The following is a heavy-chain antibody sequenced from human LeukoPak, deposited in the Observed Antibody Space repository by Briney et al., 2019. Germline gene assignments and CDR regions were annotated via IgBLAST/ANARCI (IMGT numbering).Heavy chain of an antibody. D-gene: IGHD6-13*01. V-gene: IGHV3-53*01. Sequence: GGSLRLSCAASGFTFSSYWMNRVRQAPGKGLEWVSVIYSGGSTYYADSVKGRFTISRDNSKNTLYLQMNSLRAEDTAVYYCARISQQLVSKFDYWGQGTLVTVSS. CDR3: ARISQQLVSKFDY. J-gene: IGHJ4*02. CDR1: GFTFSSYW. CDR2: IYSGGST.